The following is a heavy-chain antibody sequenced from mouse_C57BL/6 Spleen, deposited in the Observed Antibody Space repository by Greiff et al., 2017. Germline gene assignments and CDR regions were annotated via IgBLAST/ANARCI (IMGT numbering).Heavy chain of an antibody. V-gene: IGHV1-26*01. J-gene: IGHJ2*01. Sequence: EVQLHQSGPELVKPGASVKISCKASGYTFTDYYMNWVKQSHGKSLEWIGDINPNNGGTSYNQKFKGKATLTVDKSSSTAYMELRSLTSEDSAVYYCARAYYSNYDFDYWGQGTTLTVSS. CDR2: INPNNGGT. D-gene: IGHD2-5*01. CDR3: ARAYYSNYDFDY. CDR1: GYTFTDYY.